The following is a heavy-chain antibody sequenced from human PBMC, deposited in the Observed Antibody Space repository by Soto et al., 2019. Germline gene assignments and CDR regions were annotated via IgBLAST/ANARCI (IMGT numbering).Heavy chain of an antibody. D-gene: IGHD3-22*01. CDR2: IIPVFGLV. CDR1: GGTPSNSA. CDR3: AGGRIVVVGSRAYYGMDV. Sequence: QVHLLLQSGAEVKKPGSSVKVSCKASGGTPSNSAISWVRQAPGQGLEWMGGIIPVFGLVKYAQNFQGRVTITADESTHTAYMELSSLRPEDTAVYYCAGGRIVVVGSRAYYGMDVWGQGPTVTVSS. J-gene: IGHJ6*02. V-gene: IGHV1-69*01.